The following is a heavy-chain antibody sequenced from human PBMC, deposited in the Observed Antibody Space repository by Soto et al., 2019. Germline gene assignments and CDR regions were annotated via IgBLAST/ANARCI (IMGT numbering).Heavy chain of an antibody. CDR2: ISPYNSNT. CDR3: ARTGGDCTQSVCYDY. CDR1: GYIFINYG. D-gene: IGHD2-8*01. V-gene: IGHV1-18*01. Sequence: ASVKVSCKASGYIFINYGISWMRQAPGQGLEWMGWISPYNSNTHYAQNLLGRVTVTRDTSTGTAYMELRSLRSDDTAVYYCARTGGDCTQSVCYDYWGQGTLVTVSS. J-gene: IGHJ4*02.